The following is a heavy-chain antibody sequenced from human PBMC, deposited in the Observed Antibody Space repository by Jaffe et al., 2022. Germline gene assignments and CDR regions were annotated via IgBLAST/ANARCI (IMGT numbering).Heavy chain of an antibody. Sequence: QVQLQESGPGLVKPSETLSLTCAVSGYSISSGYYWGWIRQPPGKGLEWIGSIYHSGSTYYNPSLKSRVTISVDTSKNQFSLKLSSVTAADTAVYYCARQRSGGDAFDIWGQGTMVTVSS. CDR2: IYHSGST. J-gene: IGHJ3*02. CDR3: ARQRSGGDAFDI. V-gene: IGHV4-38-2*01. CDR1: GYSISSGYY. D-gene: IGHD1-26*01.